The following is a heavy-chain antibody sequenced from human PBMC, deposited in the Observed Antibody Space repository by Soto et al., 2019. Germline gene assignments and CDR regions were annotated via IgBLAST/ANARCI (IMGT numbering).Heavy chain of an antibody. V-gene: IGHV1-69*18. J-gene: IGHJ4*02. CDR1: GGTFNTYG. CDR2: IIPLFGTT. CDR3: ARGGELAGWMPFDS. Sequence: QVHLVQSGAEVKKPGSSVKVSCRASGGTFNTYGFNGVRQAPGQGLEWMGRIIPLFGTTTYAQNFQGRVTITADQSTTTAYMEMSGLTSEDTAVYFCARGGELAGWMPFDSWGQGTLVTVSS. D-gene: IGHD6-19*01.